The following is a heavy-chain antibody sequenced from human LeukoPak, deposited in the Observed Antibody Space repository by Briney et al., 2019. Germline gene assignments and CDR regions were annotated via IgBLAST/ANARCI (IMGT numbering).Heavy chain of an antibody. D-gene: IGHD4-11*01. CDR1: GFTFNNAW. CDR2: IRSKAYGGTT. J-gene: IGHJ4*02. V-gene: IGHV3-49*04. CDR3: TRRTRLQYFDY. Sequence: GGSLRLSCAASGFTFNNAWMNWVRQAPGKGLEWVGFIRSKAYGGTTEYAASVKGRFTISRDDSKSIAYLQMNSLKTEDTAVYYCTRRTRLQYFDYWGQGTLVTVSS.